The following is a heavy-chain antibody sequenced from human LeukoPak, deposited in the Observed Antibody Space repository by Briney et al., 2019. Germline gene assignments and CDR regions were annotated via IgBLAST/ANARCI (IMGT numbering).Heavy chain of an antibody. CDR1: GGSITSYY. D-gene: IGHD6-13*01. CDR2: IYTSGST. V-gene: IGHV4-4*07. Sequence: KPSQTLSLTCTVSGGSITSYYTSSIRQPAGKGLEWIVRIYTSGSTNYNPSLKSRVTIAVDKSKNQISLKLSSVTAADTAVYYCARDGWHSSSRSLDAFDIWGQGTMVTVSS. J-gene: IGHJ3*02. CDR3: ARDGWHSSSRSLDAFDI.